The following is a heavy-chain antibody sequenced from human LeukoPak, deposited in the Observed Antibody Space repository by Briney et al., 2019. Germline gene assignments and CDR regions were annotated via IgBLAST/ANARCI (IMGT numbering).Heavy chain of an antibody. Sequence: GESLKISCKGSGYSLTSYWIGWVRQMPGKGLEWMGIIYPGDSDTRYSPSFQGRVTISADKSISTAYLQWSSLKASDTAVYYCARALDSGWPPDFDYWGQGTLVTVSP. CDR3: ARALDSGWPPDFDY. V-gene: IGHV5-51*01. J-gene: IGHJ4*02. CDR1: GYSLTSYW. D-gene: IGHD6-19*01. CDR2: IYPGDSDT.